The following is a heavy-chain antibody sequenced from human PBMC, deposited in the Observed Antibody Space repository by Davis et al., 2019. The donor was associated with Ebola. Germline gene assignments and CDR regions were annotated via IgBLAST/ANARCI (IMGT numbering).Heavy chain of an antibody. CDR2: IIPIFGTA. CDR1: GGTFSSYA. J-gene: IGHJ4*02. D-gene: IGHD5-12*01. V-gene: IGHV1-69*06. CDR3: ARDGVYSGYDFGQFDY. Sequence: SVKVSCKASGGTFSSYAISWVLPSPGHFHSLIFWIIPIFGTANYAQKFQGRVTITADKSTSTAYMERSSLRSEDTAVYYCARDGVYSGYDFGQFDYWGQGTLVTVSS.